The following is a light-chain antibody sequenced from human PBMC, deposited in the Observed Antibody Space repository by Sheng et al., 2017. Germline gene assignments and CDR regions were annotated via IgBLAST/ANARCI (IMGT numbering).Light chain of an antibody. CDR2: AVN. CDR1: SSDIGYYNR. CDR3: CSYAGSNNYVV. V-gene: IGLV2-23*02. Sequence: QSALTQPASVSGSPGQSITISCTGTSSDIGYYNRVSWYQLHPGKAPKLIISAVNSRPSGVSTRFSGSKSGNTASLTISGLQAEDEAEYFCCSYAGSNNYVVFGGGTTLTVL. J-gene: IGLJ2*01.